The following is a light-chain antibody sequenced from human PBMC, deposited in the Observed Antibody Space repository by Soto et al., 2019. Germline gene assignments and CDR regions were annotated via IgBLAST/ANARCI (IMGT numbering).Light chain of an antibody. Sequence: QSVLTQPPSVSAAPGQKVTISCSVSSSNIGNNYVSWYQQFPGTAPKLLIYDNNKRPSGIPDRFSGSKSGTSATLDITGLQTGDEDHYYGGTWDSSLSAVVFGGGTKLTVL. CDR3: GTWDSSLSAVV. CDR1: SSNIGNNY. CDR2: DNN. V-gene: IGLV1-51*01. J-gene: IGLJ2*01.